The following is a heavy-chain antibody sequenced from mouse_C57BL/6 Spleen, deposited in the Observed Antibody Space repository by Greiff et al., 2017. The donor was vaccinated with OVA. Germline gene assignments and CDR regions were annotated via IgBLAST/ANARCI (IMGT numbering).Heavy chain of an antibody. V-gene: IGHV2-2*01. CDR3: ARDSDYYGSSYDY. Sequence: VQLVESGPGLVQPSQSLSITCTVSGFSLTSYGVHWVRQSPGTGLEWLGVIWSGGSTDYNAAFISRLSISKDNSKSQVFFKMNSLQADDTAIYXCARDSDYYGSSYDYWGQGTTLTVSS. D-gene: IGHD1-1*01. J-gene: IGHJ2*01. CDR2: IWSGGST. CDR1: GFSLTSYG.